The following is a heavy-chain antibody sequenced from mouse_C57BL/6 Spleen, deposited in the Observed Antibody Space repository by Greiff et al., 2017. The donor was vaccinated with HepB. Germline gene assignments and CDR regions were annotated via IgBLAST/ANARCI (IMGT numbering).Heavy chain of an antibody. CDR1: GYTFTSYW. D-gene: IGHD1-1*01. J-gene: IGHJ3*01. Sequence: VQLQQPGAELVKPGASVKLSCKASGYTFTSYWKHWVKQRPGQGLEWIGMIHPNSGSTNYNEKFKSKATLTVDKSSSTAYMQLSSLTSEDSAVYYCARPGYGSSEFAYWGQGTLVTVSA. CDR2: IHPNSGST. V-gene: IGHV1-64*01. CDR3: ARPGYGSSEFAY.